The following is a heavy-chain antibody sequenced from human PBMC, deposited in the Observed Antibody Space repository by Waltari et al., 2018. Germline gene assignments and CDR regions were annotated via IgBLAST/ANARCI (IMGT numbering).Heavy chain of an antibody. CDR2: IYSGGNT. V-gene: IGHV3-53*01. D-gene: IGHD6-19*01. J-gene: IGHJ4*02. CDR3: AKQSPSYTRGWYPLES. Sequence: EVQLVESGGNLIQPGGSLRLSCAASGFTVRPNFISWVRQAPGKGLEVVSIIYSGGNTYYAVSVKGRFTISRDNYKNMVYLEMNSLRAEDTAVYYCAKQSPSYTRGWYPLESWGPGTLVTVSP. CDR1: GFTVRPNF.